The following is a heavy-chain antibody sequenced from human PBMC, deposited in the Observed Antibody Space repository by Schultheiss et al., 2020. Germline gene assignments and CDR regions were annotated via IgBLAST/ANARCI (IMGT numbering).Heavy chain of an antibody. J-gene: IGHJ4*02. V-gene: IGHV4-34*01. D-gene: IGHD2-15*01. CDR2: INHSGST. CDR3: ARDDGVVAATYFDY. Sequence: SQTLSLTCAVYGGSFSGYYWSWIRQPPGKGLEWIGEINHSGSTNYNPSLKSRVTISVDTSKNQFSLKLSSVTAADTAVYYCARDDGVVAATYFDYWGQGTLVTVSS. CDR1: GGSFSGYY.